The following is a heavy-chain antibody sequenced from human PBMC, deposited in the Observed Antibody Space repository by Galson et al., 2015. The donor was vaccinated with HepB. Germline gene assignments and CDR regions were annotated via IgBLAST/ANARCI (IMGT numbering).Heavy chain of an antibody. CDR2: ISGRRDTT. CDR1: GFTFSDYA. D-gene: IGHD6-19*01. Sequence: SLRLSCAASGFTFSDYAMTWVRQAPGKGLEWVSTISGRRDTTYYADSVKGRYTISRDNSKNTLYLQMNSLRAEDTAVYHCAKLLDTSGLYVPSYYYYMDVWGKGTTVIVSS. J-gene: IGHJ6*03. V-gene: IGHV3-23*01. CDR3: AKLLDTSGLYVPSYYYYMDV.